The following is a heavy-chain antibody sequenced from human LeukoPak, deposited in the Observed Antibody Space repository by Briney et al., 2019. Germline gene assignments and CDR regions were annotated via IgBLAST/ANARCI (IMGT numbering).Heavy chain of an antibody. Sequence: GGSLRLSCAASGFTFSSYWMHWVRQAPGKGLVWVSRVNSDGSTTAYADSVKGRFTISRDNAKNSLYLQMNSLRAEDTAVYYCAKVVWGTVAAAGAFDIWGQGTMVTVSS. J-gene: IGHJ3*02. V-gene: IGHV3-74*01. CDR2: VNSDGSTT. CDR3: AKVVWGTVAAAGAFDI. D-gene: IGHD3-16*01. CDR1: GFTFSSYW.